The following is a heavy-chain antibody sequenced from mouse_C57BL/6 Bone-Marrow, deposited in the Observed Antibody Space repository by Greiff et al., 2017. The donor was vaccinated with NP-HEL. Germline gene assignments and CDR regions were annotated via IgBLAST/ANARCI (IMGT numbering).Heavy chain of an antibody. J-gene: IGHJ2*01. CDR3: ARYYYGCSSFDY. Sequence: LVESGAELVKPGASVKLSCEASGYTFTSYLMHWVKQRPGRGLEWIGRIDPNSGGTKYNEKFKSKATLTVDKPSSTAYMQFNSLTSEDSAVYYCARYYYGCSSFDYWGQGTTLTVSS. V-gene: IGHV1-72*01. D-gene: IGHD1-1*01. CDR1: GYTFTSYL. CDR2: IDPNSGGT.